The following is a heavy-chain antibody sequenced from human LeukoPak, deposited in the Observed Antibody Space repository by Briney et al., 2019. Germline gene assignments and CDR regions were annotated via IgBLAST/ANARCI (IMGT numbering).Heavy chain of an antibody. D-gene: IGHD5-24*01. CDR1: GYTFTSYD. Sequence: ASVKVSCKASGYTFTSYDINWVRQATGQGLEWMGWMNPNSGNTGYAQKFQGRVTMTRNTSISTAYMELSSLRSEDTAIYYCARAVRDGYIDYFYYMDVWGKGTTVTVSS. CDR2: MNPNSGNT. J-gene: IGHJ6*03. CDR3: ARAVRDGYIDYFYYMDV. V-gene: IGHV1-8*01.